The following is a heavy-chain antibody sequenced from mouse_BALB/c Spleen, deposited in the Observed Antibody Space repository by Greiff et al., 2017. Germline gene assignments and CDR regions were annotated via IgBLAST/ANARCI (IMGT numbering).Heavy chain of an antibody. CDR2: INPSNGRT. J-gene: IGHJ2*01. CDR1: GYTFTSYW. V-gene: IGHV1S81*02. CDR3: ASTTAPYYFDY. Sequence: QVQLQQSGAELVKPGASVKLSCKASGYTFTSYWMHWVKQRPGQGLEWIGEINPSNGRTNYNEKFKSKATLTVDKSSSTAYMQLSSLTSEDSAVYYCASTTAPYYFDYWGQGTTLTVSS. D-gene: IGHD1-2*01.